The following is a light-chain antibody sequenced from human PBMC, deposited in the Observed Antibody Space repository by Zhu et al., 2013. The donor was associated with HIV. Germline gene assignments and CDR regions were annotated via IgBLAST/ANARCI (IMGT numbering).Light chain of an antibody. V-gene: IGKV1-9*01. CDR1: QDIGKY. J-gene: IGKJ3*01. CDR2: AAS. CDR3: QHVNNNAA. Sequence: DIQLTQSPSFLSASVGDRVTITCRASQDIGKYLAWYQQRPGKAPNLLVYAASTTQXGVPSRFGGRGSGTEFTLTIDSLQPEDFATYYCQHVNNNAAFGPGTNLDV.